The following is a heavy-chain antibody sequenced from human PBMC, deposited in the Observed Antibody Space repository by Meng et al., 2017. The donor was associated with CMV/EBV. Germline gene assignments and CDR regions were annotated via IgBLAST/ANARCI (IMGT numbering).Heavy chain of an antibody. V-gene: IGHV4-59*12. D-gene: IGHD3-3*01. Sequence: GSLRLSCTVSGGSISSYYWSWIRQPPGKGLEWIGYIYYSGSTNYNPSLKSRVTISVDTSKNQFSLKLSSVTAADTAVYYCARDRSGYDFWSGYYGYFDYWGQGTLVTVSS. J-gene: IGHJ4*02. CDR1: GGSISSYY. CDR3: ARDRSGYDFWSGYYGYFDY. CDR2: IYYSGST.